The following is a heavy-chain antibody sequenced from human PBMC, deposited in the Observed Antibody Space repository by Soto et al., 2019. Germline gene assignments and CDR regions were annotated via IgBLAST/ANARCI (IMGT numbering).Heavy chain of an antibody. CDR3: AGEDIAAVVGRGWFDP. V-gene: IGHV1-18*01. Sequence: QVQLVQSGAEVKKPGASVKVSCKASGYTFTSYGISWVRQAPGQGREWMGWISAYNGNTNYAQKLQGRVTMTTDTSTSPAYMELRSLRADDTAVYYCAGEDIAAVVGRGWFDPWGQGTLVTVSS. CDR2: ISAYNGNT. D-gene: IGHD6-13*01. CDR1: GYTFTSYG. J-gene: IGHJ5*02.